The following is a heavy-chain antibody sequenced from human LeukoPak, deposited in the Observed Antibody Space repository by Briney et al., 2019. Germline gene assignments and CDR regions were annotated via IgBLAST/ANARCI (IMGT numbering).Heavy chain of an antibody. CDR3: ARGQLADSY. CDR1: GFTFTTYW. CDR2: IKPDGSEK. D-gene: IGHD3-22*01. J-gene: IGHJ4*02. V-gene: IGHV3-7*01. Sequence: GGSLRLSCAASGFTFTTYWMSWIRQTPGKRLEWVAKIKPDGSEKSYVDSVKGRFTISRDNAKNSVFLQMDSLRVEDTALYYCARGQLADSYWGQRALVTVSS.